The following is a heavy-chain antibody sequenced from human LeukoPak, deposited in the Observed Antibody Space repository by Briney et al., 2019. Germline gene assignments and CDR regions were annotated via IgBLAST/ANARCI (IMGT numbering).Heavy chain of an antibody. Sequence: ASVKVSCKTSGYTFNSYGISWVRQAPGQGLAWMGWINPYNGNTNYAQNLQGRVTMTTDTSTSTAYMELRSLRSDDTAVYYCARVPIDGLDYWGQGTLVTVSS. CDR2: INPYNGNT. D-gene: IGHD2-15*01. CDR1: GYTFNSYG. J-gene: IGHJ4*02. V-gene: IGHV1-18*01. CDR3: ARVPIDGLDY.